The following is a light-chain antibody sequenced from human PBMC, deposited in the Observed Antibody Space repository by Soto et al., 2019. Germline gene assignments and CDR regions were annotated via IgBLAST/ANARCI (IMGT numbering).Light chain of an antibody. CDR1: SSDIVCYNY. CDR2: DVS. CDR3: SSYTTSNTRQIV. V-gene: IGLV2-14*01. J-gene: IGLJ1*01. Sequence: QSLLNQPASLSGSPGQSITISCTGTSSDIVCYNYVSWYQQHPGKAPKFMIYDVSNLPSVVSNRFSGSKSGNTASLTISGLLAEDEADYYCSSYTTSNTRQIVFGTGTKVTVL.